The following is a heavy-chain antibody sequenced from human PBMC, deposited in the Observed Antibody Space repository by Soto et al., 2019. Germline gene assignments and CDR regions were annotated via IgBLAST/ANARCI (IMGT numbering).Heavy chain of an antibody. V-gene: IGHV3-23*01. CDR1: GFTFSSYA. Sequence: GRSLRLSCAASGFTFSSYARSWVLQATGKGLEWVSAISGSGGSTYYAASVKGRFTISRDNSKNTLYLQMNSLRAEDTAVYYCAKDEDYYDSSGYRWGQGTLVTVSS. CDR2: ISGSGGST. CDR3: AKDEDYYDSSGYR. D-gene: IGHD3-22*01. J-gene: IGHJ4*02.